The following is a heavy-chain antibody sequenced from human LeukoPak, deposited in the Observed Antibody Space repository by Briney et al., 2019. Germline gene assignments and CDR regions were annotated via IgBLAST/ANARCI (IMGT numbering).Heavy chain of an antibody. CDR3: ARHGYYGSSGYSYYYYGMDV. Sequence: GESLKISCKGSGYSFTSYWIGWVRQMPGKGLEWMGIIYPGDSDTRYSPSFQGQVTISADKSISTAYLQWSSLKASDTAMYYCARHGYYGSSGYSYYYYGMDVWGQGTTVAVSS. CDR1: GYSFTSYW. V-gene: IGHV5-51*01. CDR2: IYPGDSDT. J-gene: IGHJ6*02. D-gene: IGHD3-22*01.